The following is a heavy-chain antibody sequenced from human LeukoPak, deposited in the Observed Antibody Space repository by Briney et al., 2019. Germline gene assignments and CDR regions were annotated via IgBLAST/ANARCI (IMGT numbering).Heavy chain of an antibody. CDR3: ARDLWYYDSSGYAIGVYFDS. CDR2: INTGSSTI. Sequence: GGSLRLSCAASGFTFSSYSMSWVRQAPGKGLEGVSYINTGSSTIYYADSVKGRFTISRDNAKNSLYLQMSSLRAEDTAVYYCARDLWYYDSSGYAIGVYFDSWGQGTLVTVSS. J-gene: IGHJ4*02. CDR1: GFTFSSYS. D-gene: IGHD3-22*01. V-gene: IGHV3-48*01.